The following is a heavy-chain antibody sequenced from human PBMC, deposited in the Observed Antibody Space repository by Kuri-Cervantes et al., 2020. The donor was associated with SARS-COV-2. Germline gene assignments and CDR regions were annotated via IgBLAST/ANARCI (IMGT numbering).Heavy chain of an antibody. CDR3: ARETTIVVRPLYSYYPMDV. CDR1: GFTFSSYA. V-gene: IGHV3-21*01. Sequence: GESLKISCAASGFTFSSYAMHWVRQAPGKGLEWVSSINSSSSYIYYADSVKGRFTVSRDNAKSSLYLQMNSLRAEDTAVYYCARETTIVVRPLYSYYPMDVWGQGTTVTVSS. D-gene: IGHD6-6*01. J-gene: IGHJ6*02. CDR2: INSSSSYI.